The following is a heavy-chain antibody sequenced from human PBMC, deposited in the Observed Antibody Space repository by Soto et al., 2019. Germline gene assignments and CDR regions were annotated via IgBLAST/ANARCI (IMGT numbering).Heavy chain of an antibody. V-gene: IGHV4-39*01. CDR2: IYYSGST. D-gene: IGHD3-10*01. CDR3: ASPLLLWFGELPPGGMDV. CDR1: GGSISSSSYY. J-gene: IGHJ6*02. Sequence: LETLSLTCTVSGGSISSSSYYWGWVRQPPGKGLEWIGSIYYSGSTYYNPSLKSRVTISVDTSKNQFSLKLSSVTAADTAVYYCASPLLLWFGELPPGGMDVWGQGTTVTVSS.